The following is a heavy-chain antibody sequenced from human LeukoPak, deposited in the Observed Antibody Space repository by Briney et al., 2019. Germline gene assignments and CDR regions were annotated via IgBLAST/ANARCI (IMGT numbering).Heavy chain of an antibody. CDR3: ASSVRKCSSTSCYLPINFPYYIDA. V-gene: IGHV4-59*12. CDR2: IYYSGST. Sequence: SETLSLTCSVSGGSISSYYWSWIRQPPGKGLEWIGYIYYSGSTNYNPSLKSRVTMSVDTSKNQFSLKLSSVTAADTAVYYCASSVRKCSSTSCYLPINFPYYIDAWGNGAPVTVSS. CDR1: GGSISSYY. D-gene: IGHD2-2*01. J-gene: IGHJ6*03.